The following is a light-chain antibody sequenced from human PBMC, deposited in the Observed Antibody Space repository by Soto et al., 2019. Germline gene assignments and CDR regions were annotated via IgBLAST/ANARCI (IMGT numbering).Light chain of an antibody. V-gene: IGKV4-1*01. Sequence: DIVMTQSPDSLAVSLGERATINCKSSQSVLYSSNNKNYLAWYQQRPGQPPKLLIYWASTRESGVPDRFSGSGSGTDSTLTNTSLQAEDVAVYYCQQYESTPPTFGQGTKLEIK. J-gene: IGKJ2*01. CDR1: QSVLYSSNNKNY. CDR2: WAS. CDR3: QQYESTPPT.